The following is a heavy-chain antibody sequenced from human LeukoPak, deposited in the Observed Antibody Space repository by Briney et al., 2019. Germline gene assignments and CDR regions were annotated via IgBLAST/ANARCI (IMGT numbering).Heavy chain of an antibody. CDR1: GFTFDDYG. V-gene: IGHV3-20*04. D-gene: IGHD3-9*01. J-gene: IGHJ4*02. CDR2: ITWNGGST. Sequence: PGGSLRLSCAASGFTFDDYGMSWVRQAPGKGREWVSGITWNGGSTGYADSVKGRFTISRDNAKNSLYLQMNSLRADDTALYYCARGFWYYDILTGYYTRTSFYYFDYWGQGTLVTVSS. CDR3: ARGFWYYDILTGYYTRTSFYYFDY.